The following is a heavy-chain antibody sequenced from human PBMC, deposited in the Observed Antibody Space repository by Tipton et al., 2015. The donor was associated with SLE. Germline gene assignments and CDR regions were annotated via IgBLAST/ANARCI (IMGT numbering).Heavy chain of an antibody. CDR2: ISPDGTRT. CDR1: GFTLSSNW. D-gene: IGHD3-10*01. J-gene: IGHJ4*02. CDR3: SAWFNY. V-gene: IGHV3-74*01. Sequence: SLRLSCAAPGFTLSSNWMHWVRQAPGKGLEWVSHISPDGTRTSYADSVKGRFTVSRDDAKNTLYLQMNSLGVDDSAVYFCSAWFNYWGQGSLVSVSS.